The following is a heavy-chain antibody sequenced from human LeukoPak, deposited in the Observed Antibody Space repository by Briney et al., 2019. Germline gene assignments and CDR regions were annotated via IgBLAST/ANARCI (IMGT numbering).Heavy chain of an antibody. CDR1: GFTFSSYS. D-gene: IGHD3-10*01. Sequence: GGSLRLSCAASGFTFSSYSMNWVRQAPGKGLEWVSYISSSSSTIYYADSVKGRFTISRDNAKNSLYLQMNSLRAEDTAVYYCAKGDYYGSGSYYYPPYYYGMDVWGQGTTVTVSS. CDR2: ISSSSSTI. J-gene: IGHJ6*02. V-gene: IGHV3-48*01. CDR3: AKGDYYGSGSYYYPPYYYGMDV.